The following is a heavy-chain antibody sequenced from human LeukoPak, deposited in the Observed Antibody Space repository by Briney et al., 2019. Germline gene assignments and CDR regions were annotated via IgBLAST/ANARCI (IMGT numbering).Heavy chain of an antibody. CDR1: GGSISSGSYY. D-gene: IGHD3-16*01. J-gene: IGHJ6*03. CDR2: IYTSGST. Sequence: SETLSLTCTVSGGSISSGSYYWSWIRQPAGKGLEWIGRIYTSGSTNYNPSLKSRVTISVDTSKNQFSLKLSSVTAADTAVYYCARVRLGFLYYYYYMDVWGKGTTVTVSS. CDR3: ARVRLGFLYYYYYMDV. V-gene: IGHV4-61*02.